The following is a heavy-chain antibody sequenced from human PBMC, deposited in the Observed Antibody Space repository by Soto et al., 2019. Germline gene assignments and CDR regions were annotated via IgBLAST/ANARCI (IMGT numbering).Heavy chain of an antibody. CDR1: GSSLSSSGMG. CDR2: IYLDDDK. CDR3: AHALGGGSSSYFDC. J-gene: IGHJ4*02. Sequence: ITLKESGPTLVKPTQTLTLTCTFSGSSLSSSGMGVGWIRQPPGKALEWLAVIYLDDDKRYSPSLNSRITITKDTSKNQVVLTMANMDPVDTATYYCAHALGGGSSSYFDCWGQGTLVTVSS. D-gene: IGHD3-16*01. V-gene: IGHV2-5*02.